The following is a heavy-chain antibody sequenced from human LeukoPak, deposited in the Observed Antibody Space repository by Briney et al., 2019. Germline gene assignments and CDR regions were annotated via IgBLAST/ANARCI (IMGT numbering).Heavy chain of an antibody. V-gene: IGHV4-39*01. CDR3: ARLDNSGYYHIDY. D-gene: IGHD3-22*01. CDR2: IFYTGST. CDR1: GGSISSNRYY. J-gene: IGHJ4*02. Sequence: SETLSLTCTVSGGSISSNRYYWGWIRQPPGKGLKWIGNIFYTGSTNYNPSLKSRVTISVDTSKNQFSLKLSSVTAADTAVYYCARLDNSGYYHIDYWGQGTLVSVSS.